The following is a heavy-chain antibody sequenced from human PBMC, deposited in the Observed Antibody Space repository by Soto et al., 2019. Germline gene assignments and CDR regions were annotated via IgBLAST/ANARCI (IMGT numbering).Heavy chain of an antibody. D-gene: IGHD5-18*01. CDR1: GFTVTSNY. V-gene: IGHV3-53*01. CDR3: ARVDTYDYYYALDV. CDR2: IYSSGAT. J-gene: IGHJ6*01. Sequence: GGSLRLSCAASGFTVTSNYMNWVRQPPGKGLEWVSIIYSSGATYYADSVKGRFTISRDKSKNTLYLQMRNLRAEDTAIYYCARVDTYDYYYALDVWGQGTTVTVSS.